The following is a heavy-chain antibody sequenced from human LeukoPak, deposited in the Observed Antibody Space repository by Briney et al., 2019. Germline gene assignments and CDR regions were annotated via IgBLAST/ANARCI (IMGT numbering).Heavy chain of an antibody. J-gene: IGHJ4*02. Sequence: PGGSLRLSCAASGFTVSSNYMSWVRQAPGKGLEWVSVIYSSSSTFYAAYVKGRFTISRDNSKNTLYLQMNSLRAEDTAVYYCARGAVYGGKPLVLDYWGQGALVTVSS. V-gene: IGHV3-66*01. CDR3: ARGAVYGGKPLVLDY. CDR2: IYSSSST. D-gene: IGHD4-23*01. CDR1: GFTVSSNY.